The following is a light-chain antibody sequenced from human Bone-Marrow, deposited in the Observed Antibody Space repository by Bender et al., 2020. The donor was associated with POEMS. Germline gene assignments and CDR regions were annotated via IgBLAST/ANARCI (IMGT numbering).Light chain of an antibody. CDR3: CSFAASGV. CDR1: SRNVGIKNF. CDR2: EGS. J-gene: IGLJ3*02. Sequence: QSALTQPASVSGSPGQSISISCTATSRNVGIKNFVSWYQHHTGRVPKVVIYEGSRRPSGVSGRFSGSTSDNTASLTISGLQAEDEADYYCCSFAASGVFGGGTKVIVL. V-gene: IGLV2-23*01.